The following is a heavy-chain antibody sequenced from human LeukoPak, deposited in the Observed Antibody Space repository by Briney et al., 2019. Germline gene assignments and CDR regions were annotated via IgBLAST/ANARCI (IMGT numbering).Heavy chain of an antibody. D-gene: IGHD3-22*01. CDR2: IYPGDSDT. Sequence: GESLKISCKGSGHSFTSYWIGWVRQMPGKGLEWMGIIYPGDSDTRYSPSFQGQVTISADKSISTAYLQWSSLKASDTAMYYCARQEYYYDSSGYYPVGFDYWGQGTLVTVSS. CDR1: GHSFTSYW. CDR3: ARQEYYYDSSGYYPVGFDY. V-gene: IGHV5-51*01. J-gene: IGHJ4*02.